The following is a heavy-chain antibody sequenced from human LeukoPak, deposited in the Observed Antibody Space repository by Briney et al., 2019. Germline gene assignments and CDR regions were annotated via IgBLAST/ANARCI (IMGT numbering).Heavy chain of an antibody. D-gene: IGHD4-17*01. Sequence: GSLRLSCAASGFSFSKAWMNWVRQAPGKGLEWVGRIKSKTESGATDYPAPVKGRFTISRDDSKNTLYLQMNSLETEDTGVYYCTTYTVTTPYYFDYWGQGTLVTVSS. J-gene: IGHJ4*02. V-gene: IGHV3-15*07. CDR1: GFSFSKAW. CDR2: IKSKTESGAT. CDR3: TTYTVTTPYYFDY.